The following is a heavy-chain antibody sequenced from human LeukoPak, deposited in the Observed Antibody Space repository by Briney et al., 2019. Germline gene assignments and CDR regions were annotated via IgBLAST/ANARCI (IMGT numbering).Heavy chain of an antibody. CDR2: INPNNGGT. V-gene: IGHV1-2*06. J-gene: IGHJ5*02. CDR3: ARCFRNNGDYSNWFDP. CDR1: GYTFTGYY. Sequence: GASVKVSCKASGYTFTGYYIHWVRQAPGQGLDWMGRINPNNGGTNYAQKLQGRVTMTTDTSTSTAYMELRSLRSDDTAVYYCARCFRNNGDYSNWFDPWGQGTLVTVSS. D-gene: IGHD4-17*01.